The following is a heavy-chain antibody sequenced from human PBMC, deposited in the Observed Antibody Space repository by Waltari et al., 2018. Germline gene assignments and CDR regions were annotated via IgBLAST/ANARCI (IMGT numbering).Heavy chain of an antibody. V-gene: IGHV3-9*01. CDR3: AKDLYSGSDNRIFDF. D-gene: IGHD1-26*01. CDR1: GFSFDDYA. Sequence: EVQLVESGGGLVQPGRSLRLSCAASGFSFDDYAVHWVRQAPGKGLEWGSGINWDSSDTAYADSVKGRITISRDNAKNSLYLQMNSLRTEDTAFYYCAKDLYSGSDNRIFDFWGQGTLVTGSS. J-gene: IGHJ4*02. CDR2: INWDSSDT.